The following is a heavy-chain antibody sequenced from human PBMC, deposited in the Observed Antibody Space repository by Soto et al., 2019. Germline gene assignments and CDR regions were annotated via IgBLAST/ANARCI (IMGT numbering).Heavy chain of an antibody. Sequence: QVQVQESGPGLVKPSETLILTCSVSGDSVNSGRYYWSWIRQPPGKGLEWIGNVYYTGSSKYNPSLKGRVSIFVDMSRNRFSLKLTSVTAADTAMYFCARTDYCGHSLYYYGMDVWGQGTTVTVSS. CDR2: VYYTGSS. CDR3: ARTDYCGHSLYYYGMDV. J-gene: IGHJ6*02. CDR1: GDSVNSGRYY. V-gene: IGHV4-61*01. D-gene: IGHD4-17*01.